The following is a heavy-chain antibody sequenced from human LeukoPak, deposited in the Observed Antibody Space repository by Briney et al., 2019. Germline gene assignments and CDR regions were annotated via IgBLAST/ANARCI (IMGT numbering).Heavy chain of an antibody. V-gene: IGHV3-21*01. CDR1: GFTFNNYN. D-gene: IGHD6-13*01. CDR3: AKPIAAAGIDY. J-gene: IGHJ4*02. Sequence: PGGSLRLSCATSGFTFNNYNMNWVRQAPGRALEWVSSITSSGTYIFYADSVKGRFTISRDNAKNSLYLQMNSLGPEDTAVYYCAKPIAAAGIDYWGQGTLVTVSS. CDR2: ITSSGTYI.